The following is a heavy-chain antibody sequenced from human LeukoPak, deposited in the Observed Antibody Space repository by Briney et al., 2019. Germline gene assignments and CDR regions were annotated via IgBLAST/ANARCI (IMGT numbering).Heavy chain of an antibody. D-gene: IGHD6-13*01. J-gene: IGHJ5*02. CDR3: ARVGYSRSATS. CDR2: IYTSGST. Sequence: SETLSLTCTVSGGSISSSSYYWSWIRQPAGKGLEWIGRIYTSGSTNYNPSLKSRVTMSVDTSKNQFSLKLSSVTAADTAVYYCARVGYSRSATSWGQGTLVTVSS. V-gene: IGHV4-61*02. CDR1: GGSISSSSYY.